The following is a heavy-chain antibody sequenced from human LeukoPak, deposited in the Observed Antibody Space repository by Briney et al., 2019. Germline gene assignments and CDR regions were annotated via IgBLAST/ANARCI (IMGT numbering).Heavy chain of an antibody. CDR1: GGSFSGYY. Sequence: PSETLSLTCAVYGGSFSGYYWSWIRQPPGKGLEWIGEINHSGSTNNNPSLKSRVTISLDTSKNQFSLKLSSVTAAETAVYYCARGITNYYYYYYMEVWGKGTTVNVSS. CDR3: ARGITNYYYYYYMEV. J-gene: IGHJ6*03. D-gene: IGHD3-10*01. V-gene: IGHV4-34*01. CDR2: INHSGST.